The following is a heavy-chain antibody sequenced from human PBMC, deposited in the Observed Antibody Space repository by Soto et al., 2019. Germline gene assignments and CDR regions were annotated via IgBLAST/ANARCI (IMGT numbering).Heavy chain of an antibody. V-gene: IGHV3-49*03. CDR2: IRSKGYGGTT. CDR1: GFTFGDYA. Sequence: GGSLRLSCTASGFTFGDYAMSWFRQAPGKGLEWVGFIRSKGYGGTTEYAASVEGRFTISRDDSKTIAYLQMSSLKTEDTAVYFCSRCGVLVPYIDAFDLWGQGTMVTVSS. J-gene: IGHJ3*01. CDR3: SRCGVLVPYIDAFDL. D-gene: IGHD2-2*01.